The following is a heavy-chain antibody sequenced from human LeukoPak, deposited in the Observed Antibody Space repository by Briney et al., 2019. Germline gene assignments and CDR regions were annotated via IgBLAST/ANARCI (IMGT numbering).Heavy chain of an antibody. D-gene: IGHD3-3*01. J-gene: IGHJ6*03. CDR3: ARQNGITIFGVGYYYMDV. Sequence: SETLSLTCTVSGYFISSGYYWGWIRQPPGKGLEWIGSIYHSGSTYYNPSLKSRVTISVDTSKNQFSLKLSSVTAADTAVYYCARQNGITIFGVGYYYMDVWGKGTTVTVSS. CDR1: GYFISSGYY. V-gene: IGHV4-38-2*02. CDR2: IYHSGST.